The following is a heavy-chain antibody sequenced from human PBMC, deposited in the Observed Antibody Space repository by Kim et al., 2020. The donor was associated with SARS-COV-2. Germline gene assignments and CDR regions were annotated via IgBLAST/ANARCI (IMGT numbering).Heavy chain of an antibody. CDR1: GYTFTSYA. D-gene: IGHD6-13*01. J-gene: IGHJ5*02. CDR3: AIEGAGAAAGTGGGWFDP. CDR2: INTNTGNP. V-gene: IGHV7-4-1*02. Sequence: ASVKVSCKASGYTFTSYAMNWVRQAPGQGLEWMGWINTNTGNPTYAQGFTGRFVFSLDTSVSTAYLQISSLKAEDTAVYYCAIEGAGAAAGTGGGWFDPWGQGTLVTVSS.